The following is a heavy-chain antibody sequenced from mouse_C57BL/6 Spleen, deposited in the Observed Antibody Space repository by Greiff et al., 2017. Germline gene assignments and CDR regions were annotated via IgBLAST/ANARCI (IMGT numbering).Heavy chain of an antibody. Sequence: DVQLQESGPGLVKPSQSLSLTCSVTGYSITSGYYWNWIRQFPGNKLEWMGYISYDGSNNYNPSLKNRISITRDTSKNQFFLKLNSVTTEDTATYYCAYDPWFAYWGQGTLVTVSA. D-gene: IGHD2-3*01. J-gene: IGHJ3*01. CDR1: GYSITSGYY. CDR2: ISYDGSN. CDR3: AYDPWFAY. V-gene: IGHV3-6*01.